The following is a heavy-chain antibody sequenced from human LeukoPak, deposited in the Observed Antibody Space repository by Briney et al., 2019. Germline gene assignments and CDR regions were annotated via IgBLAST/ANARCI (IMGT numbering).Heavy chain of an antibody. D-gene: IGHD6-13*01. CDR3: ARGMSSSWYWFDP. Sequence: GASVKVSCKTSGGTFGSHTINWVRHAPGQGPEWMGGIIPIFGTAHYAQKFKGRVTISADESTSTAYMDLSSLRSDDTAVYYCARGMSSSWYWFDPWGQGALVTVSS. V-gene: IGHV1-69*13. J-gene: IGHJ5*02. CDR1: GGTFGSHT. CDR2: IIPIFGTA.